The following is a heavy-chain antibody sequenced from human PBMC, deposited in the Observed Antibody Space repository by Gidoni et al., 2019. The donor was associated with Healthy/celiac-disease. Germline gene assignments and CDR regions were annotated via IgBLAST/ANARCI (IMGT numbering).Heavy chain of an antibody. D-gene: IGHD2-21*02. CDR3: ARGPFVVVTAWGAEYFQH. CDR2: ITHSGST. Sequence: QVQLQQWGAGLLKPSATLSLTCAVYGGSFSGYSWSWIRQPPGTGLEWIGEITHSGSTNYHPSLKSRVTISVDTSKNQFSLKLSSVTAADTAVYYCARGPFVVVTAWGAEYFQHWGQGTLVTVSS. V-gene: IGHV4-34*01. CDR1: GGSFSGYS. J-gene: IGHJ1*01.